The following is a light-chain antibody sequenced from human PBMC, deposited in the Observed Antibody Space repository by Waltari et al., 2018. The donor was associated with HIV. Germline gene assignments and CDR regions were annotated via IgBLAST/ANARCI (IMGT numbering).Light chain of an antibody. CDR3: ASYTVNSTGV. V-gene: IGLV2-14*03. Sequence: QSALSQPASVSASPGQSVAISSSGIASVTGRYSYASWYQQHPDKTPRLILFDVNNRPSGISDRFSGSKSGTTASLTISTVETDDEADYYCASYTVNSTGVFGSGT. CDR2: DVN. CDR1: ASVTGRYSY. J-gene: IGLJ1*01.